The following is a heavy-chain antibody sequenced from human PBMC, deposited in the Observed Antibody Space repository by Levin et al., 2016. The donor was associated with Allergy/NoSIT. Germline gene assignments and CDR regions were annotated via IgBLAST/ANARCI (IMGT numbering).Heavy chain of an antibody. V-gene: IGHV3-21*04. Sequence: GGSLRLSCAASGFTFSIYTMNWVRQAPGKGLEWVSSISDSSTYIYYADSVKGRFTISRDNSKNTLYLQMNSLRAEDTAVYYCAKDWGWNPTLGFDYWGQGTLVTVSS. CDR1: GFTFSIYT. D-gene: IGHD1-1*01. CDR2: ISDSSTYI. J-gene: IGHJ4*02. CDR3: AKDWGWNPTLGFDY.